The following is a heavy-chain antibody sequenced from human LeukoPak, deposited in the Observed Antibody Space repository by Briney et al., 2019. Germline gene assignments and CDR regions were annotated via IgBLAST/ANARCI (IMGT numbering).Heavy chain of an antibody. J-gene: IGHJ4*02. CDR1: GFTFSNYA. CDR2: ITYEGNEK. Sequence: GGSLRLSCAASGFTFSNYAMHWVRQAPGKGLEWVSIITYEGNEKYYADSVKGRFTISRDNSRNTLYLQMNSLTPEDTAVYYCAGGREARNRGLRGGAYWGEGTLVIVSS. D-gene: IGHD2-21*01. V-gene: IGHV3-30*01. CDR3: AGGREARNRGLRGGAY.